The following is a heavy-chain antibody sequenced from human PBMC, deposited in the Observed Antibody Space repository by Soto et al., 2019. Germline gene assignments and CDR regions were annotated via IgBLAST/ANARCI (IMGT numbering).Heavy chain of an antibody. CDR3: ARSFGEPLLRGLGVV. D-gene: IGHD3-10*01. V-gene: IGHV3-23*01. CDR1: GFTFSSYA. J-gene: IGHJ4*02. Sequence: GGSLRLSCAASGFTFSSYAMSWVRQAPGKGLEWVSAISGSGGSTYYADSVKGRFTISRDNSKNTLYLQMNSLRAEDTAVYYCARSFGEPLLRGLGVVWGQGTLVTVSS. CDR2: ISGSGGST.